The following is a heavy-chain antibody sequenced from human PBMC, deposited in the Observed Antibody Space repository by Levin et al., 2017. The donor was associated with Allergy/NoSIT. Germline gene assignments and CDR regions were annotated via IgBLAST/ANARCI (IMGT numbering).Heavy chain of an antibody. V-gene: IGHV1-2*02. J-gene: IGHJ5*02. CDR3: ARDYYDSSGYYP. Sequence: ASVKVSCKASGYTFTGYYMHWVRQAPGQGLEWMGWINPNSGGTNYAQKFQGRVTMTRDTSISTAYMELSRLRSDDTAVYYCARDYYDSSGYYPWGQGTLVTVSS. CDR1: GYTFTGYY. D-gene: IGHD3-22*01. CDR2: INPNSGGT.